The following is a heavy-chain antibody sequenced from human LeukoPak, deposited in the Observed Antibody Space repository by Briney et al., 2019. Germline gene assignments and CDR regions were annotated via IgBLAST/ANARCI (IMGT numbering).Heavy chain of an antibody. D-gene: IGHD2-2*02. CDR3: ATQAAAINY. CDR2: IYYSGST. V-gene: IGHV4-59*01. Sequence: PSETLSLTCTVSGGSISSYYWSWIRQPPGKGLEWIGYIYYSGSTNYNPSLKSRVTISVDASKNQFSLKLSSVTAADTAVYYCATQAAAINYWGQGTLVTVSS. J-gene: IGHJ4*02. CDR1: GGSISSYY.